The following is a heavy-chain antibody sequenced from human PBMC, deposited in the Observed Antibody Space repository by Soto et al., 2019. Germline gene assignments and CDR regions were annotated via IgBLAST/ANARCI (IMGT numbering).Heavy chain of an antibody. CDR2: INPNSGGT. V-gene: IGHV1-2*04. D-gene: IGHD2-2*01. CDR3: ARDTGISTSCCNAFDI. J-gene: IGHJ3*02. CDR1: GYTFTGYY. Sequence: QVQLVQSGAEVKKPGASVKVSCKASGYTFTGYYMHWVRQAPGQGLEWMGWINPNSGGTNYAQKFQGWVTMTRDTSISTAYMELSRLRSDDTAVYYCARDTGISTSCCNAFDIWGQGTMVTVSS.